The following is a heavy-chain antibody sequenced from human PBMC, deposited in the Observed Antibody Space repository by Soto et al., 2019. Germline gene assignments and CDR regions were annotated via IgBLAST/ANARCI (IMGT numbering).Heavy chain of an antibody. CDR1: GFPSSSYA. Sequence: PGGSLRLSCAASGFPSSSYAMNWVSQTPEKGLEWVAGISGGGNDRYYADFVQGRCTFSRDKSRNILYLQMNSRSADDTAMYFCARSLFMVAPDNDHFDYWGQGTLVTVSS. CDR2: ISGGGNDR. CDR3: ARSLFMVAPDNDHFDY. V-gene: IGHV3-23*01. J-gene: IGHJ4*02. D-gene: IGHD5-12*01.